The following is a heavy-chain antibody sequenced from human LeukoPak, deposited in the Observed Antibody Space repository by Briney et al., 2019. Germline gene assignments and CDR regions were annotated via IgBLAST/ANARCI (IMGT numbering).Heavy chain of an antibody. V-gene: IGHV4-39*02. CDR2: IYYSGST. J-gene: IGHJ4*02. CDR3: ARDSGRDAMIVVVPDY. CDR1: GGSISSSSYY. Sequence: SETLSLTCTVSGGSISSSSYYWGWIRQPPGKGLEWIGSIYYSGSTYYNPSLKSRVTISVDTSKNQFSLKLCSVTAADAAVYYCARDSGRDAMIVVVPDYWGQGTLVTVSS. D-gene: IGHD3-22*01.